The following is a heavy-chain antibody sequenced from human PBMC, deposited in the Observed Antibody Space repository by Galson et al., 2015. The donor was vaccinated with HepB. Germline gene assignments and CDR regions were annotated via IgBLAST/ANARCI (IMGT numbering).Heavy chain of an antibody. CDR2: INPNSGGT. CDR3: ARGGLLEWLFQEIDY. V-gene: IGHV1-2*02. CDR1: GYTFTGYY. Sequence: SVKVSCKASGYTFTGYYMHWVRQAPGQGLEWMGWINPNSGGTNYAQKFQGRVTMTRDTSISTAYMELSRLRSDDTAVYYCARGGLLEWLFQEIDYWGQGTLVTVSS. J-gene: IGHJ4*02. D-gene: IGHD3-3*01.